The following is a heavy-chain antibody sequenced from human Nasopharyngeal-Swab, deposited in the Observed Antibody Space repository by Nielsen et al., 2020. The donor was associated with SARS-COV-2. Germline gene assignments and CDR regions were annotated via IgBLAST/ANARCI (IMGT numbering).Heavy chain of an antibody. J-gene: IGHJ6*02. D-gene: IGHD6-6*01. Sequence: ASVKVSCKASGYTFTSYDINWVRQATGQGLEWMGWMNPNGGNTGYAQKFQGRVTITRNTSISTAYMELSSLRSEDTAVYYCARRPGYSSSSQGYYYGMDVWGQGTTVTVSS. CDR1: GYTFTSYD. CDR3: ARRPGYSSSSQGYYYGMDV. V-gene: IGHV1-8*03. CDR2: MNPNGGNT.